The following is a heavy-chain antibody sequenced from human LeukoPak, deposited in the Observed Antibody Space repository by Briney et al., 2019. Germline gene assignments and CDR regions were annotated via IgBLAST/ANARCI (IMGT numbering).Heavy chain of an antibody. CDR3: AKGSGYEAQYYYYYMDV. V-gene: IGHV4-38-2*02. CDR1: RYSISSDYY. D-gene: IGHD5-12*01. Sequence: SETLSLTCTVSRYSISSDYYWGWIRQPPGKGLEWIASMYQTGSTYYNPSLKSRVTISVDTSKNQFSLKLSSVTAADTAVYYCAKGSGYEAQYYYYYMDVWGKGTTVTISS. J-gene: IGHJ6*03. CDR2: MYQTGST.